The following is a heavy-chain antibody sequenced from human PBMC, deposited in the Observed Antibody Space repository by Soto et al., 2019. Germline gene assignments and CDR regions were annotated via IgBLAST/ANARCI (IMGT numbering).Heavy chain of an antibody. V-gene: IGHV4-34*01. CDR1: SEYFCGYY. CDR3: ARGGSSDWQVAFDI. J-gene: IGHJ3*02. D-gene: IGHD6-19*01. Sequence: QVQQQQWGAGLLKPSETLSLTCAVSSEYFCGYYWNWIRQSPGKWLEWIGEINHAGRNNYNPSLKSRVTMSIDMSKNQFSLKLTSVTAAATAVYYCARGGSSDWQVAFDIWGHGTMVTVSS. CDR2: INHAGRN.